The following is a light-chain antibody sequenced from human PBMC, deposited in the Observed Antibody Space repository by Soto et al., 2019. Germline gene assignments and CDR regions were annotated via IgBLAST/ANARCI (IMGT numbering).Light chain of an antibody. CDR2: GAS. J-gene: IGKJ2*01. Sequence: IVMTQSPATLSVSPGERATLSCRASQSVGSNLAWYQQKSGQPPRLLIYGASTRATGIPARFSGSGSGTEFSLTISSLQSEDFAIYYCQQYNTWYTFGQGTKLEIK. CDR3: QQYNTWYT. CDR1: QSVGSN. V-gene: IGKV3-15*01.